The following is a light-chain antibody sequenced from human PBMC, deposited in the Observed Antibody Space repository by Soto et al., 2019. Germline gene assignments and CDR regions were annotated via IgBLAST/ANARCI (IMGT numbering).Light chain of an antibody. Sequence: QLTVAPASLSASVGDRVTITCRASQCISSYLAWLKQKPGKAHKLLIYAASTLQSGVTSRFSGSGSGTDFTLTISSLQHEDFATYYCQQLDSYPLTFGQGTRLEI. V-gene: IGKV1-9*01. CDR3: QQLDSYPLT. CDR2: AAS. J-gene: IGKJ5*01. CDR1: QCISSY.